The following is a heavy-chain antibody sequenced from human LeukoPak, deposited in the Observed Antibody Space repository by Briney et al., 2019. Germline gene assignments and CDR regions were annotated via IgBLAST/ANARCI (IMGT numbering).Heavy chain of an antibody. CDR3: ARDYLHGDYVYDY. CDR1: GFTFDDYG. V-gene: IGHV3-20*04. D-gene: IGHD4-17*01. J-gene: IGHJ4*02. Sequence: AGGSLRLSCAASGFTFDDYGMSWVRQAPGKGLEWVSGITWDGGSTGYADSVKGRFTISRDNAKNSLYLQMNSLRAEDTALYYCARDYLHGDYVYDYWGQGTLVTVSS. CDR2: ITWDGGST.